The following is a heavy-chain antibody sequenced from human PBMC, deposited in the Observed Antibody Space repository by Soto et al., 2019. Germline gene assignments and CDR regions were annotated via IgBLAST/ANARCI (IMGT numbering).Heavy chain of an antibody. CDR1: GGTFSSYA. CDR3: ATSLPSWYTRYYYYGMDV. V-gene: IGHV1-69*01. D-gene: IGHD6-13*01. J-gene: IGHJ6*02. Sequence: QVQRVQSGAEVKKPGSSVKVSCKASGGTFSSYAISWVRQAPGQGLEWMGGIIPIFGTANNAQKFQGRVTITADDSTSTAYMELSSLRAEDTAVYYCATSLPSWYTRYYYYGMDVWGQGTTVTVS. CDR2: IIPIFGTA.